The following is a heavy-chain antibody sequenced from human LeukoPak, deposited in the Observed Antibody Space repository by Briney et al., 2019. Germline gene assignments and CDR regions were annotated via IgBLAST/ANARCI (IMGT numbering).Heavy chain of an antibody. V-gene: IGHV5-51*01. CDR3: ARAASITMVRGVADY. CDR2: IYPGDPDT. J-gene: IGHJ4*02. D-gene: IGHD3-10*01. CDR1: GYSFTNYW. Sequence: GESLKISCKGSGYSFTNYWVGWVRQMPGKGLEWMGIIYPGDPDTRYSPSFQGQVTISADKSISTAYLQWSSLKASDTAMYYCARAASITMVRGVADYWGQGTLVTVSS.